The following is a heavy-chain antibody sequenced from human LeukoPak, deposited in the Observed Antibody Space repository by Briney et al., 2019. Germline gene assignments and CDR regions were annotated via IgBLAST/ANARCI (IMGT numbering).Heavy chain of an antibody. Sequence: SETLSLTCAVYGGSFSGYYWSWIRQPPGKGLEWIGEINQSGSTSYNPSLKSRVTISVNMSNNQFSLRLSCMPAADTAVYFCITGRGEYVQNWGQGKLVTASS. CDR2: INQSGST. V-gene: IGHV4-34*01. D-gene: IGHD3-16*01. J-gene: IGHJ1*01. CDR1: GGSFSGYY. CDR3: ITGRGEYVQN.